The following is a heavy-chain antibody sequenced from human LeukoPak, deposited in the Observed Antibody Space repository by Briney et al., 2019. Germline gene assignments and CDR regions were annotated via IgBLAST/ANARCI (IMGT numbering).Heavy chain of an antibody. CDR2: INPNSGGT. V-gene: IGHV1-2*02. CDR3: ARDRSGGSCQIDY. D-gene: IGHD2-15*01. Sequence: ASVKVSCKASGYTFTGYYMHWVRQAPGQGLEWMGWINPNSGGTNYAQKFQGRVTMTWDTSIITAYMEVSRLRSDDTAVYYCARDRSGGSCQIDYWGQGTLVTVTS. J-gene: IGHJ4*02. CDR1: GYTFTGYY.